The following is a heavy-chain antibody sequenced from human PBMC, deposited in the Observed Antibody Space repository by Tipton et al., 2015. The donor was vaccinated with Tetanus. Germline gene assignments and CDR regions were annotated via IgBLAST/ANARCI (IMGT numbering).Heavy chain of an antibody. Sequence: SLRLSCAASGFTFSSYGMHWVRQAPGKGLEWVAVIWYDGSNKYYADSVKGRFTISRDNSKNTLYLQMNSLRAEDTAVYYCARGGGYSYGFSDASFDYWGQGTLVTVSS. CDR3: ARGGGYSYGFSDASFDY. CDR2: IWYDGSNK. J-gene: IGHJ4*02. CDR1: GFTFSSYG. V-gene: IGHV3-33*01. D-gene: IGHD5-18*01.